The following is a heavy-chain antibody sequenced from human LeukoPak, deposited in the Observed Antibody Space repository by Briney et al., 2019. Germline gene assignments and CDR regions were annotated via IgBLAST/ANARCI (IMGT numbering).Heavy chain of an antibody. J-gene: IGHJ3*02. Sequence: GGSLRLSCAAPGFIFSTHSINWVRQAPGKGLEWVSAIGGSGFSTSYADSVKGRFTISRDNSKNTVYLQMNSLRAEDTAVYYCAREANYGEDAFDIWGQGTMVTVSS. D-gene: IGHD5-24*01. CDR2: IGGSGFST. V-gene: IGHV3-23*01. CDR3: AREANYGEDAFDI. CDR1: GFIFSTHS.